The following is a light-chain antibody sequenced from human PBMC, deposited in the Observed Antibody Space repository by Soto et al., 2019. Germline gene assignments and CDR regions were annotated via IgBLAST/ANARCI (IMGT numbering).Light chain of an antibody. Sequence: DIPMTQSPSSLSASVGDRVTITCRASQSISTYLNWYQQKPGKAPKLLIYAASSLQSGVPSRFSGTGFGTDFTLTISSLLPEDSATYYCQQGYSTPPTFGQGAKLEIK. J-gene: IGKJ2*01. CDR3: QQGYSTPPT. CDR2: AAS. CDR1: QSISTY. V-gene: IGKV1-39*01.